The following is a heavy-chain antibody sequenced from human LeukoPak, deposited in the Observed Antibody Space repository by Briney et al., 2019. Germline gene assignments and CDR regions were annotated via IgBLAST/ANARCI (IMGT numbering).Heavy chain of an antibody. CDR1: GYTFTGYY. CDR2: INPNSGGT. CDR3: ARDMYYYDSSGYPAY. Sequence: ASVKVSCKASGYTFTGYYMHWVRQAPGQGLEWMGWINPNSGGTNYAQKFQGRVTMTRDTSISTAYMELSRLRSDDTAVYYCARDMYYYDSSGYPAYWGQGTLLTVSS. V-gene: IGHV1-2*02. J-gene: IGHJ4*02. D-gene: IGHD3-22*01.